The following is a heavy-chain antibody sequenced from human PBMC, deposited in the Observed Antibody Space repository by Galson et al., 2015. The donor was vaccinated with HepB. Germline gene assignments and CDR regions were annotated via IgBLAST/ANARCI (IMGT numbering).Heavy chain of an antibody. CDR1: GYTFTSYA. Sequence: SVKVSCKASGYTFTSYAMNWVRQAPGQGLEWMGWINTNTGNPTYAQGFTGRFVFSLDTSVSTAYLQISGLKAEDTAVYYCARDKSGSSYGLNWFDPWGQGTLVTVSS. D-gene: IGHD1-26*01. J-gene: IGHJ5*02. CDR2: INTNTGNP. CDR3: ARDKSGSSYGLNWFDP. V-gene: IGHV7-4-1*02.